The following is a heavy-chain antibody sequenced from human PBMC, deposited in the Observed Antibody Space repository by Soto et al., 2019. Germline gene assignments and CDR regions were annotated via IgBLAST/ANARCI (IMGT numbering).Heavy chain of an antibody. CDR2: IYYSGST. V-gene: IGHV4-39*01. Sequence: PSETRSRTCTVCGGSISSSSYYWGWIRQPPGKGLEWIGSIYYSGSTYYNPSLKSRVTISVDTSKNQFSLKLSSVTAADTAVYYCARHSRGYSYEGKWSAPRGKGTLVTISS. CDR3: ARHSRGYSYEGKWSAP. D-gene: IGHD5-18*01. CDR1: GGSISSSSYY. J-gene: IGHJ5*02.